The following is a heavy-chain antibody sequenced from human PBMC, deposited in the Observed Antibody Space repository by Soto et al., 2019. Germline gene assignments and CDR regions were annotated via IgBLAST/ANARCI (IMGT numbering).Heavy chain of an antibody. CDR1: GGSISSSSYY. Sequence: QLQLQESGPGLVKPSETLSLTCTVSGGSISSSSYYWGWIRQPPGKGLEWIGGIYYSGSTYYNPSLKSGVTISVDTSKNQFSLKLSSVTAADTAVYYCARRGCYYGSGIDDYWGQGTLVTVSS. V-gene: IGHV4-39*01. CDR3: ARRGCYYGSGIDDY. CDR2: IYYSGST. J-gene: IGHJ4*02. D-gene: IGHD3-10*01.